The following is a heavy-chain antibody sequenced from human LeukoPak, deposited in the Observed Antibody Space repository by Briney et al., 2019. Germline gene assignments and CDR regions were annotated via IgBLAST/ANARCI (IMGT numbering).Heavy chain of an antibody. CDR2: ISSSGSTI. V-gene: IGHV3-11*04. Sequence: PGGSLRLSCAAPGFTFSDYCMSWIRQAPGKGLEWVSYISSSGSTIYYADSVKGRFTISRDNARSSLYLQMNSLRAEDTAVYYCARAGSSSWYLFDYWGQGTLVTVSS. CDR1: GFTFSDYC. J-gene: IGHJ4*02. D-gene: IGHD6-13*01. CDR3: ARAGSSSWYLFDY.